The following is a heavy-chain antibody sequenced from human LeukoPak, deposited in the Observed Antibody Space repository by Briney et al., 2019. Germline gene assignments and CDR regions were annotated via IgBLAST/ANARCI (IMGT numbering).Heavy chain of an antibody. V-gene: IGHV3-74*01. CDR3: ARDGPDYADFDY. CDR1: GFTFSSYW. Sequence: GGSLRLSCAASGFTFSSYWMHWVRQAPAKGLEWVSRINSDGSSTSYPDSVKGRFTISRDNAKNTLYLQMNSLRAEDTAVYFCARDGPDYADFDYWGQGTLVTVSS. CDR2: INSDGSST. J-gene: IGHJ4*02. D-gene: IGHD4-17*01.